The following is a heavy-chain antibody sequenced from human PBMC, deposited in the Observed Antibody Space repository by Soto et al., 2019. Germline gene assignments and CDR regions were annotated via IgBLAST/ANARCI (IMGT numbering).Heavy chain of an antibody. CDR1: GGSFSGYY. CDR3: ARRYSGYDFYYFDY. Sequence: QVQLQQWGAGLLKPSETLSLTCAVYGGSFSGYYWSWIRQPPGKGLEWIGEINQSGSTNYNPSLKSRVTRSVDTSDNQFSLKLSSVTAADTAVYYCARRYSGYDFYYFDYWGQGTLVTVSS. D-gene: IGHD5-12*01. J-gene: IGHJ4*02. CDR2: INQSGST. V-gene: IGHV4-34*01.